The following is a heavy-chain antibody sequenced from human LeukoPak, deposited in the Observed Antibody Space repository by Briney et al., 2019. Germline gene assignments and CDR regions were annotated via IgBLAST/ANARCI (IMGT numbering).Heavy chain of an antibody. D-gene: IGHD6-19*01. Sequence: PSETLSLTCAVSGGSISSSNWWSWVRQPPGKGLEWIVEIYHSGSTNYNPSLKSRVTISVDKSKNQFSLKLSSVTAADTAVYYCARERGEEYSSGWYKTNFFDTWGQGTRVTVSS. J-gene: IGHJ4*02. CDR1: GGSISSSNW. CDR2: IYHSGST. CDR3: ARERGEEYSSGWYKTNFFDT. V-gene: IGHV4-4*02.